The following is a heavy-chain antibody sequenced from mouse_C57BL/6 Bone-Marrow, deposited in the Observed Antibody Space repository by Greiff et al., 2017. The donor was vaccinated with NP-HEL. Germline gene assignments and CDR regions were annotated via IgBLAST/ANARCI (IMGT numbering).Heavy chain of an antibody. J-gene: IGHJ4*01. D-gene: IGHD2-4*01. Sequence: QVQLQQPGAELVKPGASVKMSCKASGYTFTSYWITWVKQRPGQGLEWIGDIYPGSGSTNYNEKFKSKATLTVDTSSSTAYMQLSSLTSEDSAVYYCAKYDYAYYYAMDYWGQGTSVTVSS. CDR1: GYTFTSYW. CDR3: AKYDYAYYYAMDY. V-gene: IGHV1-55*01. CDR2: IYPGSGST.